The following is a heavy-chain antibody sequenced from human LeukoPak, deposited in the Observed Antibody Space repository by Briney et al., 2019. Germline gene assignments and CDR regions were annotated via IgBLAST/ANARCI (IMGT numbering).Heavy chain of an antibody. CDR2: INHSGST. Sequence: SETLSLTCAVYGGSFSGYYWSWIRQPPGKGLEWIGEINHSGSTNYNPSLKSRVTISVDTSKNQFSLKLSSVTAADTAVYYCARRAVVVLGVVRGFDYWGQGTLVTVSS. CDR1: GGSFSGYY. V-gene: IGHV4-34*01. CDR3: ARRAVVVLGVVRGFDY. D-gene: IGHD2-2*01. J-gene: IGHJ4*02.